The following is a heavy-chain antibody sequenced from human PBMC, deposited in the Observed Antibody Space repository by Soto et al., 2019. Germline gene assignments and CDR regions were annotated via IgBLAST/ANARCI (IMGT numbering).Heavy chain of an antibody. CDR3: ARSYDILTGHNWFDP. V-gene: IGHV4-59*01. CDR1: GGSISSYY. CDR2: IYYSGST. J-gene: IGHJ5*02. Sequence: SETLSLTCTVSGGSISSYYWSWIRQPPGKGLEWIGYIYYSGSTNYNPSLKSRVTISVDTSKNQFSLKLSSATAADTAVYYCARSYDILTGHNWFDPWGQGTLVTVSS. D-gene: IGHD3-9*01.